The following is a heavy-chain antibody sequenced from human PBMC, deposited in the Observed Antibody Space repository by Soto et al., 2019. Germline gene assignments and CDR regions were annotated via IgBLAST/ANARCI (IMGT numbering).Heavy chain of an antibody. V-gene: IGHV1-8*01. CDR3: AFQRDCISTSCLGY. J-gene: IGHJ4*02. D-gene: IGHD2-2*01. CDR1: GYTFTSYG. CDR2: MNPNSGNT. Sequence: GASVKVSCKASGYTFTSYGISWVRQAPGQGLEWMGWMNPNSGNTGYAQKFQGRVTITADESTSTAYMELSSLRSEDTAVYYCAFQRDCISTSCLGYWGQGTLVTVSS.